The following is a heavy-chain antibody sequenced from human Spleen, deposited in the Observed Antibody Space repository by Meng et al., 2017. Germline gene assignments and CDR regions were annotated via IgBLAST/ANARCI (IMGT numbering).Heavy chain of an antibody. J-gene: IGHJ4*02. CDR1: GFTFSSYS. CDR3: ARDPPGYYDY. Sequence: GESLKISCAASGFTFSSYSMNWVRQAPGKGLEWVSSISSSSSYIYYADSVKGRFTISRDNAKNSLYLQMNSLRAEDTAVYYWARDPPGYYDYWGRGTRVTGAS. V-gene: IGHV3-21*01. CDR2: ISSSSSYI. D-gene: IGHD3-22*01.